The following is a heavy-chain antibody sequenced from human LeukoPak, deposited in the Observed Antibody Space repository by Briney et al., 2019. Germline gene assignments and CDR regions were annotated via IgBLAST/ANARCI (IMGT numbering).Heavy chain of an antibody. V-gene: IGHV1-2*02. J-gene: IGHJ4*02. CDR2: INPNSGGT. Sequence: ASVKVSCKASGYTFTSYGISWVRQAPGQGLEWMGWINPNSGGTNYEQKFQGRVTMTRETFITTAYLELSGLRSDDTAVYYCARDSGYLFDSWAQGTLVTVSS. CDR1: GYTFTSYG. D-gene: IGHD3-9*01. CDR3: ARDSGYLFDS.